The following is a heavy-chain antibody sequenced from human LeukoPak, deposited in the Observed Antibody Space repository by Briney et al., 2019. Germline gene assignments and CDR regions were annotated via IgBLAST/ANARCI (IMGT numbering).Heavy chain of an antibody. D-gene: IGHD2-2*01. CDR1: GFTFSSYA. J-gene: IGHJ4*02. CDR3: AKDCNTSCYRGY. Sequence: PGGSLRLSCAASGFTFSSYAMHWVRQAPGKGLEWVAVISYDGSNKHYADSVKGRFTISRDNSKNTLYLQMNSLRAEDTAVYYCAKDCNTSCYRGYWGQGTLVTVSS. V-gene: IGHV3-30-3*01. CDR2: ISYDGSNK.